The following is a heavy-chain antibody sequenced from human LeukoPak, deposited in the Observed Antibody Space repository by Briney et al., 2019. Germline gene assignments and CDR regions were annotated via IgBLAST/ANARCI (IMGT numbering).Heavy chain of an antibody. J-gene: IGHJ4*02. CDR1: GYTFISYD. D-gene: IGHD5-12*01. CDR2: ISTHNGNT. V-gene: IGHV1-18*01. Sequence: AAVKVSCKASGYTFISYDISWVRQAPGQELEWVGWISTHNGNTNYAHKVQGRVTMTTDTSTSTAYMELRSLTSDDTAIYYCARGGASSGYDYWGQGTLVIVSS. CDR3: ARGGASSGYDY.